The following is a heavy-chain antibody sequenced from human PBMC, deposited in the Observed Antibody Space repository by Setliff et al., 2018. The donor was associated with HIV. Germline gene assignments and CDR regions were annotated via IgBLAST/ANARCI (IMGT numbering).Heavy chain of an antibody. CDR3: AIGDEYPGVFQS. CDR1: SASISNYH. Sequence: PSETLSLTCAVSSASISNYHWSWIRQTPGKGLEWIGSIYTSGTTNYNPSLEGRITTSVDPSKNHFSLNLHSVTAADTAVYYCAIGDEYPGVFQSWGQGKVVTV. CDR2: IYTSGTT. D-gene: IGHD2-2*01. J-gene: IGHJ5*02. V-gene: IGHV4-4*09.